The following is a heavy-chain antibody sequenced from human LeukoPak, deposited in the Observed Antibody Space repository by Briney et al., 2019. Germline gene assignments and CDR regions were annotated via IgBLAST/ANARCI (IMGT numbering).Heavy chain of an antibody. V-gene: IGHV3-48*03. CDR1: GFTFSSYE. D-gene: IGHD6-13*01. Sequence: QPGGSLRLSCAASGFTFSSYEMNWVRQAPGKGLEWVSYISSSGSTIYYADSVKGRFTISGDNAKNSLYLQMNSLRAEDTAVYYCAREAGGIAAAGTGYNWFDPWGQGTLVTVSS. J-gene: IGHJ5*02. CDR3: AREAGGIAAAGTGYNWFDP. CDR2: ISSSGSTI.